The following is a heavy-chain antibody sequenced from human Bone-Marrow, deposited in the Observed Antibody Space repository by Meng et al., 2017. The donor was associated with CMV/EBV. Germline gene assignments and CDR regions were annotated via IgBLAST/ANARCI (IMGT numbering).Heavy chain of an antibody. Sequence: ASVKVSCKASGYTFTRYDINWARQATGQGLEWMGWMNPNSGNTGYAQKFQGRVTMTRNTSISTVYMELSRLRSEDTAVYYCTLAHCSSTSCYGNWFDPWGQGTLVTVSS. CDR3: TLAHCSSTSCYGNWFDP. V-gene: IGHV1-8*01. CDR1: GYTFTRYD. J-gene: IGHJ5*02. CDR2: MNPNSGNT. D-gene: IGHD2-2*01.